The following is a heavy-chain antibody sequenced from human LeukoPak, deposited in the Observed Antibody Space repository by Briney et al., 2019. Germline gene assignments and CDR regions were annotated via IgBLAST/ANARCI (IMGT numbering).Heavy chain of an antibody. CDR2: IYYSGDA. CDR3: ARGASGTLYDAFDI. V-gene: IGHV4-39*07. D-gene: IGHD1-26*01. Sequence: SETLSLTCTVSGGSITSSSHYWGWIRQPPGKGLEWIASIYYSGDAYYNPSLKSRVTTSVDTSKSQFSLRLSSVTAADTAVYYCARGASGTLYDAFDIWGQGTMVTVSS. J-gene: IGHJ3*02. CDR1: GGSITSSSHY.